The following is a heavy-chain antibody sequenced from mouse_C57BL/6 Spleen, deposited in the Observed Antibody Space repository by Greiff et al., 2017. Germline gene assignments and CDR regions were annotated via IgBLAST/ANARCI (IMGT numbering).Heavy chain of an antibody. V-gene: IGHV5-4*01. Sequence: EVMLVESGGGLVKPGGSLKLSCAASGFTFSSYAMSWVRQTPEKRLEWVATISDGGSYTYYPDNVKGRFPISRDNAKNNLYLQMSHLKSEDTAMYYCARDRGYGTRYFDVWGTGTTVTVSS. CDR3: ARDRGYGTRYFDV. CDR1: GFTFSSYA. D-gene: IGHD1-1*01. CDR2: ISDGGSYT. J-gene: IGHJ1*03.